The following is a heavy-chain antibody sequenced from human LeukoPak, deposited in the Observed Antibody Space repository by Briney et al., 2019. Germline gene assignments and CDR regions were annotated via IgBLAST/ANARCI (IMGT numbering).Heavy chain of an antibody. Sequence: GGSLRLSCAASGFTFSSYWMHWVRQAPGKGLVWVSRINSDGSSTSYADSVKGRFTISRDNAKNTLYLQMNSLRAEDAAVYYCVFSRRENWFDPWGQGTLVTVSS. CDR3: VFSRRENWFDP. D-gene: IGHD5-24*01. CDR1: GFTFSSYW. V-gene: IGHV3-74*01. CDR2: INSDGSST. J-gene: IGHJ5*02.